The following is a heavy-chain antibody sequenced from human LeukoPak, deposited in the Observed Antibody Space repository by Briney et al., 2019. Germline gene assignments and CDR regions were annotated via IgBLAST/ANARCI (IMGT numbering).Heavy chain of an antibody. V-gene: IGHV3-21*04. J-gene: IGHJ3*02. CDR3: ARARESGHYDAFDI. D-gene: IGHD3-10*01. CDR2: ISSSSSYI. Sequence: GGSLRLSCAASGFTFSSYSMNWVRQAPGKGLEWVSSISSSSSYIYYADSVKGRFTISGDNAKNSLYLQMNSLRAEDTALYYCARARESGHYDAFDIWGQGTMVTVSS. CDR1: GFTFSSYS.